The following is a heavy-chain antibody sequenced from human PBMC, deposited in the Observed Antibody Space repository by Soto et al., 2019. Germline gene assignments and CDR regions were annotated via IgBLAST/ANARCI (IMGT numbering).Heavy chain of an antibody. CDR1: GCTFTSHG. CDR2: ISPYNGNT. Sequence: ASVKVSCKASGCTFTSHGISWVRQAPGQGLEWMGWISPYNGNTDYAQKVQGRVTMTTDTSTSTAYMELRSLRSDDTAVYYCARDKLEMATIFYSWGQGALVTVSS. CDR3: ARDKLEMATIFYS. J-gene: IGHJ4*02. D-gene: IGHD5-12*01. V-gene: IGHV1-18*01.